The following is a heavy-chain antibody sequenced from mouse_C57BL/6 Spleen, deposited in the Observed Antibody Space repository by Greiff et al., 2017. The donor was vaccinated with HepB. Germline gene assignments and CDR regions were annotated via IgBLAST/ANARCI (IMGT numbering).Heavy chain of an antibody. D-gene: IGHD6-1*01. CDR3: ASPPSSSLWYFDV. J-gene: IGHJ1*03. CDR2: IHPNSGST. CDR1: GYTFTSYW. V-gene: IGHV1-64*01. Sequence: QVQLQPGAELVKPGASVKLSCKASGYTFTSYWMHWVKQRPGQGLEWIGMIHPNSGSTNYNEKFKSKATLTVDKSSSTAYMQLSSLTSEDSAVYYCASPPSSSLWYFDVWGTGTTVTVSS.